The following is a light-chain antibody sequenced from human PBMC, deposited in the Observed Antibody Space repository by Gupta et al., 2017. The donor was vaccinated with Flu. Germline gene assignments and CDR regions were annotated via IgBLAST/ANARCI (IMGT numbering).Light chain of an antibody. Sequence: GDRVTISCRASQGISNYLAWYQQKPGKAPKLLIYAASTLQSEVPSRFSGSGSGTEFTLTISCLQSEDFATYSCQQYYTYPLTFGPGTKVDIK. CDR1: QGISNY. CDR3: QQYYTYPLT. V-gene: IGKV1-8*01. CDR2: AAS. J-gene: IGKJ3*01.